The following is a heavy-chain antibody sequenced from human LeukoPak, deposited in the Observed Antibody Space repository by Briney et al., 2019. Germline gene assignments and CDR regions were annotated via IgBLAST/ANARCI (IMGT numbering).Heavy chain of an antibody. Sequence: GGSLRLSCAASGCTFSNSWMRWVRQAAGKGLEWVGRIKRKNDGGTTEYVAPVKGRFTISRDESKNTLYLQKNSLKTEDTAVYYCTTDALYYDSSGYPDAFDIWGQGTMVTVSS. V-gene: IGHV3-15*01. CDR1: GCTFSNSW. D-gene: IGHD3-22*01. J-gene: IGHJ3*02. CDR3: TTDALYYDSSGYPDAFDI. CDR2: IKRKNDGGTT.